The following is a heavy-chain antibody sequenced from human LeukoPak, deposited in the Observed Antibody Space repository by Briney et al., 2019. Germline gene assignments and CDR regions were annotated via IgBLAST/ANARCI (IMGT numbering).Heavy chain of an antibody. CDR1: GYTLTELS. Sequence: ASVKVSCKVSGYTLTELSMHWVRQAPGKGLEWMGGFDPEDGETIYAQKFQGRVTMTGDTSTDTAYMELSSLRSEDTAVYYCAVFRRYYYDSSGYYSSYFDYWGQGTLVTVSS. D-gene: IGHD3-22*01. V-gene: IGHV1-24*01. CDR2: FDPEDGET. CDR3: AVFRRYYYDSSGYYSSYFDY. J-gene: IGHJ4*02.